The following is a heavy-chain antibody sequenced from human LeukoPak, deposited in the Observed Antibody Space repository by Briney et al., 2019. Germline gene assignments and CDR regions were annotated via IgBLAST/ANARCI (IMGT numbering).Heavy chain of an antibody. D-gene: IGHD4-17*01. J-gene: IGHJ3*02. CDR2: INTSTGNP. V-gene: IGHV7-4-1*02. Sequence: ASVKVSCKASGYTFTSYAMNWVRQAPGQGLEWMGWINTSTGNPTYAQGFTGRFVFSLDTSFSTAYLQISSLKAEDTDVYYCARESANSGDYADAFDIWGQGTMVTVSS. CDR1: GYTFTSYA. CDR3: ARESANSGDYADAFDI.